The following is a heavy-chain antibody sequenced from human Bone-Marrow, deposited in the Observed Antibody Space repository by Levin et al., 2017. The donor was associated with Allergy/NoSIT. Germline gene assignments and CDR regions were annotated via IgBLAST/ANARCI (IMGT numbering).Heavy chain of an antibody. J-gene: IGHJ4*02. CDR3: ARVRWDRRETELYYFDL. CDR2: MYSGGYT. V-gene: IGHV3-66*02. D-gene: IGHD1-14*01. Sequence: GGSLRLSCVVSGFTVNTNYMSWVRQAPGKGLEWVSLMYSGGYTYYADSVKGRFTISRDNSTNPLYLQMSSLRAGDTAIYYCARVRWDRRETELYYFDLWGQGTLVTVSS. CDR1: GFTVNTNY.